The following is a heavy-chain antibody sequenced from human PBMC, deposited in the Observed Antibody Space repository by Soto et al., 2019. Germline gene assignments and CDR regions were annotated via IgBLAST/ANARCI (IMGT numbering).Heavy chain of an antibody. D-gene: IGHD6-19*01. V-gene: IGHV6-1*01. CDR1: GDSVSSNSAA. CDR3: ARSEQWLTT. J-gene: IGHJ5*02. CDR2: TYFRSKWHY. Sequence: SQTRSLTCAILGDSVSSNSAAWNWIRQSPSRGLEWLGRTYFRSKWHYGYAVSVRSRITIKPDTSKNQFALQLNSATPEDTAVYYCARSEQWLTTWGQGTLVTVSS.